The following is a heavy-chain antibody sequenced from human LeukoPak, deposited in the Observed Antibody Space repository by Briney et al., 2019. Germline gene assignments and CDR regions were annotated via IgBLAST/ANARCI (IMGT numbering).Heavy chain of an antibody. V-gene: IGHV3-74*01. J-gene: IGHJ4*02. CDR1: GFTFSRHW. CDR3: ARICSSTDCLIPD. D-gene: IGHD2-2*01. CDR2: INSDASDT. Sequence: GGSLRLSCAASGFTFSRHWMYWVRQAPGKGLVWISRINSDASDTNYADFVKGRFTISRDNAKNTVYLQINSLRDEDTAVYYCARICSSTDCLIPDWGQGTLVTVSS.